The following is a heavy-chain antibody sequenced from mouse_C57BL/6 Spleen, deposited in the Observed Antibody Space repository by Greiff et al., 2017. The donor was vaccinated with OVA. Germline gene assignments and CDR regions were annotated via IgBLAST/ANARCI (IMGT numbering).Heavy chain of an antibody. CDR2: IRNKANGYTT. Sequence: VQLVESGGGLVQPGGSLSLSCAASGFTFTDYYMSWVRQPPGKALEWLGFIRNKANGYTTEYSASVKGRFTISRDNSQSILYLQMNALRAEDSATYYCASGYPYWYFDVWGTGTTVTVSS. J-gene: IGHJ1*03. CDR1: GFTFTDYY. CDR3: ASGYPYWYFDV. D-gene: IGHD1-2*01. V-gene: IGHV7-3*01.